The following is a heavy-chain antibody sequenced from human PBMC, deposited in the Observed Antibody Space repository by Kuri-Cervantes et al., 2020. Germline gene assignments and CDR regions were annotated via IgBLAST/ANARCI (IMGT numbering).Heavy chain of an antibody. D-gene: IGHD6-19*01. CDR2: IYYSGST. Sequence: SETLSLTCTVSGGSISSYYWSWIRQPPGKGREWIGYIYYSGSTNYNPSLKSRVTISVDTSKNQFSLKLSSVTAADTAVYYCARARWLVQDAFDIWGQGTMVTVSS. CDR3: ARARWLVQDAFDI. V-gene: IGHV4-59*13. J-gene: IGHJ3*02. CDR1: GGSISSYY.